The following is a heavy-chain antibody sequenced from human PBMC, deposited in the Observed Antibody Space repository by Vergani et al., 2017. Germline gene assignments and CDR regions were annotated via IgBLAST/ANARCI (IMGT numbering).Heavy chain of an antibody. V-gene: IGHV3-23*01. Sequence: EVQLLESGGGLVQPGGSLRLSCAASGFTFSSHAMSWVRQAPGKGLEWVSAISGSGGSTYYADSVKGRFTISRDNSKNTLYLQMNSLRAEDTAVYYCAKDSGGWTGYYLGPFDYFDCWGQGTLVTVSS. CDR3: AKDSGGWTGYYLGPFDYFDC. CDR1: GFTFSSHA. CDR2: ISGSGGST. J-gene: IGHJ4*02. D-gene: IGHD3/OR15-3a*01.